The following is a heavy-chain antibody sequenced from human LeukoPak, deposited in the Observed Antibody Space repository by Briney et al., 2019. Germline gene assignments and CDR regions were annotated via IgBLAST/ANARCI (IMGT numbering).Heavy chain of an antibody. CDR2: ISGSGGST. V-gene: IGHV3-23*01. Sequence: GGSLRLSCAASGFTFSSYAMSWVRQAPGKGLEWVSAISGSGGSTYYADSVKGRFTISRDNSKNTLYLQMNSLRAEDAAVYYCAKGDSYYDLLTCFDFWGHGTLVTVSS. CDR3: AKGDSYYDLLTCFDF. J-gene: IGHJ4*01. D-gene: IGHD3-9*01. CDR1: GFTFSSYA.